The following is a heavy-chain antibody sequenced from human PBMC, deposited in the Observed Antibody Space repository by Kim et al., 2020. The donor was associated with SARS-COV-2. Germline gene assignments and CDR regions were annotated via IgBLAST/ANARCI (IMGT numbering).Heavy chain of an antibody. CDR1: GGSISSSSYY. D-gene: IGHD2-2*01. J-gene: IGHJ4*02. V-gene: IGHV4-39*01. Sequence: SETLSLTCTVSGGSISSSSYYWGWIRQPPGKGLEWIGGIYYSGSTYYNPSLKSRVTISVDTSKNQFSLKLSSVTAADTAVYYCARHSRIVVVPAAILAWGQGTLVTVSS. CDR2: IYYSGST. CDR3: ARHSRIVVVPAAILA.